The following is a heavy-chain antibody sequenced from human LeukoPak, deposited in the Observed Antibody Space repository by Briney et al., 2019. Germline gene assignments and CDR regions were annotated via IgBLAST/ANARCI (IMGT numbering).Heavy chain of an antibody. V-gene: IGHV4-61*02. Sequence: SQTLSLTCTVSGGSVNSGTYYWTWIRQPAGKGLEWIERIYTSGSTNFDPSLKSRVSISLGTSQNQFSLKLSSVTAADTAMYYCEVFWPMKGEDYWGQGTLVTVSS. CDR3: EVFWPMKGEDY. D-gene: IGHD3-9*01. CDR2: IYTSGST. CDR1: GGSVNSGTYY. J-gene: IGHJ4*02.